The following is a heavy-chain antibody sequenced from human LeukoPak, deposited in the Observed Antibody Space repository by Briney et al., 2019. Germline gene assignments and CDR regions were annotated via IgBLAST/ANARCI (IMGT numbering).Heavy chain of an antibody. Sequence: GGSLRLSCAVSGFTFSVYGMNWVRQAPGKGLEWLSHISSGGTTIYYADSVKGRFTVSRDNVENSLFLQMKSLRVDDTAVYYCVRDFEVPAAAPDYYYFYYMDVWGTGTTVTVSS. CDR2: ISSGGTTI. J-gene: IGHJ6*03. V-gene: IGHV3-48*04. D-gene: IGHD2-2*01. CDR1: GFTFSVYG. CDR3: VRDFEVPAAAPDYYYFYYMDV.